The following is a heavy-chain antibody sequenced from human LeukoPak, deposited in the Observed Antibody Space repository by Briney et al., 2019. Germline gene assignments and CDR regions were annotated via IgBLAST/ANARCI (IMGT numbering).Heavy chain of an antibody. CDR2: IYYSGST. CDR3: ARDVYFPDTSGYKDY. J-gene: IGHJ4*02. CDR1: GGSIGSSSYY. D-gene: IGHD3-22*01. V-gene: IGHV4-39*07. Sequence: SETLSLTCAVSGGSIGSSSYYWGWFRQPPGKGLEWIGNIYYSGSTYYNPSLRSRVTISLDTSKNQFSLRLNSVTAADTAVYYCARDVYFPDTSGYKDYWGQGTLVTVSS.